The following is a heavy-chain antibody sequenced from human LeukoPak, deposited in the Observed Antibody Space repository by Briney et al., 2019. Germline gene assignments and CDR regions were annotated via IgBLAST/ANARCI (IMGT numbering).Heavy chain of an antibody. CDR2: ISYDGSNK. Sequence: GGSLRLSCAASGFTFSSYGMHWVRQAPGKGLEWVAVISYDGSNKYYADSVKGRFTISRDNSKNTLYLQMNSLRAEDTAVYYCAKDIQLWTGAPFDYWGRGTLVTVSS. CDR1: GFTFSSYG. J-gene: IGHJ4*02. D-gene: IGHD5-18*01. V-gene: IGHV3-30*18. CDR3: AKDIQLWTGAPFDY.